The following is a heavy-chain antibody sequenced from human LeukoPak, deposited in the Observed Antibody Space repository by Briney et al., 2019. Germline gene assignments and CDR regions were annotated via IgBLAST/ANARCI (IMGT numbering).Heavy chain of an antibody. V-gene: IGHV3-11*01. J-gene: IGHJ4*02. Sequence: GGSLRLSCAAPGFTFSDYYMSWIRQAPGKGLEWVSYISSSGSTIYYADSVKGRFTISRDNAKNSLYLQMNSLRAEDTAVYYCARGQWIVVVPAVIQADYWGQGTLVTVSS. CDR2: ISSSGSTI. CDR3: ARGQWIVVVPAVIQADY. CDR1: GFTFSDYY. D-gene: IGHD2-2*01.